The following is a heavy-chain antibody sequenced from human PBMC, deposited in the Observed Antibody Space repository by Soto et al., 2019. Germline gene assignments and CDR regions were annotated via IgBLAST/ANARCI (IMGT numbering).Heavy chain of an antibody. Sequence: ASVKVSCKVSGYTLTELSMHWVRQAPGKGLEWMGGFDPEDGETIYAQKFQGRVTMTEDTSTDTAYMELSSLGSEDTAVYYCATVSPMAYDSSGYYYFDYWGQGTLVTVSS. CDR1: GYTLTELS. V-gene: IGHV1-24*01. CDR3: ATVSPMAYDSSGYYYFDY. CDR2: FDPEDGET. D-gene: IGHD3-22*01. J-gene: IGHJ4*02.